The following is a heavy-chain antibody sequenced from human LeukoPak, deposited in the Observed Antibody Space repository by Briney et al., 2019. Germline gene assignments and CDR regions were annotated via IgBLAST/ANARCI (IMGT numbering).Heavy chain of an antibody. CDR2: IIPIFGRA. D-gene: IGHD2-15*01. CDR3: AQGMCSGRSCYLAFYNWFDP. J-gene: IGHJ5*02. CDR1: GGTFSSYA. V-gene: IGHV1-69*06. Sequence: SVKVSCKASGGTFSSYAISWVRQAPGQGLEWMGGIIPIFGRANYEQKFHCRVTIPADKSTSTAYMELSSLRSEDTAVYYCAQGMCSGRSCYLAFYNWFDPWGQGTLVTVSS.